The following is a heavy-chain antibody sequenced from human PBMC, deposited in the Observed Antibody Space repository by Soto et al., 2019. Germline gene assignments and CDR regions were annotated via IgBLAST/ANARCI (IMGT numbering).Heavy chain of an antibody. J-gene: IGHJ4*02. CDR3: ARDRTTAIAVAGTGGYFDY. Sequence: SVKVSCKASGGTFSSYAISWVRQAPGQGLEWMGGIIPIFGTANYAQKFQGRVTITADESTSTAYMELSSLRSEDTAVYYCARDRTTAIAVAGTGGYFDYWGQGTLVTVSS. CDR1: GGTFSSYA. V-gene: IGHV1-69*13. CDR2: IIPIFGTA. D-gene: IGHD6-19*01.